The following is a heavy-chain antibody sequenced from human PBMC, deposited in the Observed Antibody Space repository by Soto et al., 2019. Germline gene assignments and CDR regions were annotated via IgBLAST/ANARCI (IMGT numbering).Heavy chain of an antibody. D-gene: IGHD6-13*01. CDR2: IRGIGGST. Sequence: EVQLLESGGGLVQPGGSLRLSCAASGFTFTDYALSWVRQAPGKGLEWVATIRGIGGSTYLADSVKGRLSISRDNSKNSVSLLLNRLRAEDTAVYFCARGSSGYISSWYYFDYWGRGTLVTVSS. J-gene: IGHJ4*02. CDR3: ARGSSGYISSWYYFDY. CDR1: GFTFTDYA. V-gene: IGHV3-23*01.